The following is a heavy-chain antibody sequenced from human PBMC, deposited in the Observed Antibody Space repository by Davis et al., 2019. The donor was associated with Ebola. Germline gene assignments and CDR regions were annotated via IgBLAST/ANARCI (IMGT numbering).Heavy chain of an antibody. J-gene: IGHJ3*02. V-gene: IGHV1-46*03. CDR3: TTPGGQDSGYDVFDI. Sequence: AASVKVSCKASGYTFTNYYMHWVRQAPGQGLEWMGIINPNDGRTIYAQKFQGRVTVTRDTSTTTGYMDLSSLRSEDTALYYCTTPGGQDSGYDVFDIWGQGKMVTVSS. D-gene: IGHD5-12*01. CDR1: GYTFTNYY. CDR2: INPNDGRT.